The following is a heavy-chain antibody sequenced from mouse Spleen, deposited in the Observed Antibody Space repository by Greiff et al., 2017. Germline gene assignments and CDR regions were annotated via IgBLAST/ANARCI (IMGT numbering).Heavy chain of an antibody. CDR3: ARREYYGSSPFDY. CDR1: GYSITSGYY. V-gene: IGHV3-6*02. Sequence: EVHLVESGPGLVKPSQSLSLTCSVTGYSITSGYYWNWIRQFPGNKLEWMGYISYDGSNNYNPSLKNRITITRDTSKNQFFLKLNSVTTEDTATYYCARREYYGSSPFDYWGQGTTLTVSS. J-gene: IGHJ2*01. CDR2: ISYDGSN. D-gene: IGHD1-1*01.